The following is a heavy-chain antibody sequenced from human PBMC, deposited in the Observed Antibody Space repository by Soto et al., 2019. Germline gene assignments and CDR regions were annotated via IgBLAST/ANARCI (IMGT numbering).Heavy chain of an antibody. Sequence: EVQLVESGGGLVQPGGSLRLSCAASGFTFSSYAMHWVRQAPGKGLEYVSAISSNGGSTYYANSVKGRFTISRDNSKNTLYLQMGSLRAEDMAVYYCARVYDYGDSYGDDAFDIWGQGTMVTVSS. CDR1: GFTFSSYA. D-gene: IGHD4-17*01. J-gene: IGHJ3*02. V-gene: IGHV3-64*01. CDR3: ARVYDYGDSYGDDAFDI. CDR2: ISSNGGST.